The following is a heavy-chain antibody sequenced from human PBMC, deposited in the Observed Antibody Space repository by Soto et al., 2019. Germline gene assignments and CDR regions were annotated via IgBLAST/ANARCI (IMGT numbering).Heavy chain of an antibody. CDR1: GYSFTSYW. Sequence: GESLKISCKGSGYSFTSYWIGWVRQMPGKGLEWMGIIHPGDSDTRYSPSFQGQVTISADKSISTAYLQWSSLKASDTAMYYCARHHTARGYYYYGMDVWGQGTTVTVSS. D-gene: IGHD5-18*01. J-gene: IGHJ6*02. V-gene: IGHV5-51*01. CDR2: IHPGDSDT. CDR3: ARHHTARGYYYYGMDV.